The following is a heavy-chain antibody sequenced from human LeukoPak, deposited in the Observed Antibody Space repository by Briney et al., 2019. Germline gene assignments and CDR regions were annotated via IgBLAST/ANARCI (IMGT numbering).Heavy chain of an antibody. D-gene: IGHD6-13*01. Sequence: SVKVSRKASGGTFSSYAISWVQQAPGQGLEWMGGIIPIFGTANYAQKFQGRVTITADESTSTAYMELSSLRSEDTAVYYCAREGIAAAAAEGEYYYGMDVWGQGTTVTVSS. CDR2: IIPIFGTA. CDR3: AREGIAAAAAEGEYYYGMDV. V-gene: IGHV1-69*13. CDR1: GGTFSSYA. J-gene: IGHJ6*02.